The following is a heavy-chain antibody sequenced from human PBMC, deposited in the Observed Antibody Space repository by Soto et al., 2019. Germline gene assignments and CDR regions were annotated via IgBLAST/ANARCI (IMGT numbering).Heavy chain of an antibody. CDR2: MNPNSGNT. Sequence: ASVKVSCKASGYTFTSYDINWVRQATGQGLEWMGWMNPNSGNTGYAQKFQGRVTMTRNTSISTAYMELSSLRSEDTAVYYCARQLRFLEWLLYADYYCGMDVWGQGTTVTVSS. CDR1: GYTFTSYD. J-gene: IGHJ6*02. D-gene: IGHD3-3*01. CDR3: ARQLRFLEWLLYADYYCGMDV. V-gene: IGHV1-8*01.